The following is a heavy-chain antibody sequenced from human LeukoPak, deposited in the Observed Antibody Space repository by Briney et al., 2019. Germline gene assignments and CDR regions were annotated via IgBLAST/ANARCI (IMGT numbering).Heavy chain of an antibody. D-gene: IGHD3-22*01. CDR1: GFTFSSYS. V-gene: IGHV3-48*01. J-gene: IGHJ4*02. CDR2: ISSSSSTI. CDR3: ARGYYDSSGYTNDY. Sequence: GGSLRLSCAASGFTFSSYSMNWVRQAPGKGLEWVSYISSSSSTIYYADSVKGRFTISRDNAKNSLYLQMNSLRAEDTAVYYCARGYYDSSGYTNDYWGQGTLVTVSS.